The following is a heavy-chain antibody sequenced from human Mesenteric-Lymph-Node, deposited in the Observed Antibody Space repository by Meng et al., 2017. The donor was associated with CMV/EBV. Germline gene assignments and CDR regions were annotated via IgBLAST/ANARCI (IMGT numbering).Heavy chain of an antibody. CDR3: ASGIGELWYKD. Sequence: TCSVSGASVSDYYWSWIRQPPGKGLEWIGYIYYTGGTNKNPSLRSRVTMSVDTSKNQVSLKLTSVTAADTAVYYCASGIGELWYKDWGQGTRVTVSS. CDR1: GASVSDYY. D-gene: IGHD3-10*01. V-gene: IGHV4-59*02. CDR2: IYYTGGT. J-gene: IGHJ4*02.